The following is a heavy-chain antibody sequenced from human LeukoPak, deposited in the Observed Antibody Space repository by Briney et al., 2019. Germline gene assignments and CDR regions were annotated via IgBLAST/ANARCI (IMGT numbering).Heavy chain of an antibody. D-gene: IGHD4-11*01. J-gene: IGHJ3*02. Sequence: SVKVSCKTSGGTFSSYAISWVRQAPGQGLEWMGGIIPFFGTANYAQNFQGRVTITADESTSTAYMELSSLRSEDMAVYYCASRAYSGPGGDDAFDIWGQGTMVTVSS. V-gene: IGHV1-69*13. CDR2: IIPFFGTA. CDR3: ASRAYSGPGGDDAFDI. CDR1: GGTFSSYA.